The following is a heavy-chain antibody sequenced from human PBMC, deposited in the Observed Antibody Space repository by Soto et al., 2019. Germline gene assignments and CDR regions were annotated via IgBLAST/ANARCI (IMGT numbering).Heavy chain of an antibody. CDR2: ISSSSSTI. J-gene: IGHJ5*02. Sequence: GGSLRLSCAASGFTISSYSMNWVRQAPGKGLEWVSYISSSSSTIYYADSVKGRFTISRDNAKNSLYLQMNSLRDEDTAVYYCARESRFLEWLSLNWFDPWGQGTLVTVS. CDR1: GFTISSYS. V-gene: IGHV3-48*02. CDR3: ARESRFLEWLSLNWFDP. D-gene: IGHD3-3*01.